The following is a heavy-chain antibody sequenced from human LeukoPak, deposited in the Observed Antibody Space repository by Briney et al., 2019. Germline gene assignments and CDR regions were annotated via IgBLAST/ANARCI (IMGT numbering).Heavy chain of an antibody. Sequence: GGSLRLSCAASGFSVNNNYMNWVRQAPGKGLEWVSVEDNFGNTYYTDSVKGRFTISRDISKNTVYLQMNNLSAEDTAVYYCAGGSYYGSGSRPGYFDHWGQGTLVTVSS. V-gene: IGHV3-53*01. CDR3: AGGSYYGSGSRPGYFDH. D-gene: IGHD3-10*01. CDR1: GFSVNNNY. J-gene: IGHJ4*02. CDR2: EDNFGNT.